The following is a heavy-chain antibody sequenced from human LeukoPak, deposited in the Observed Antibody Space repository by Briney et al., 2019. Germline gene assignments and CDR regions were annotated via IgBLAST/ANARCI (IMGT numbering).Heavy chain of an antibody. V-gene: IGHV3-21*01. CDR3: LKGLHSSSWYEGTH. J-gene: IGHJ4*02. Sequence: PGGSLRLSCAASGFTFSSYSMNWVRQAPGKGLEWVSSISSSSSYIYYADSVKGRFTISRDNAKNSLYLQMNSLRAEDTAVYYCLKGLHSSSWYEGTHWGQGTLVTVSS. CDR1: GFTFSSYS. D-gene: IGHD6-13*01. CDR2: ISSSSSYI.